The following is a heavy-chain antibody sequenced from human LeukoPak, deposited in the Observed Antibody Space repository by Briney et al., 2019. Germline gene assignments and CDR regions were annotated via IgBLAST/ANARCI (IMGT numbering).Heavy chain of an antibody. CDR1: GYTFTGYY. J-gene: IGHJ5*02. CDR2: INPNSGGT. CDR3: ARGNYYDTSGYGNYNWFDP. D-gene: IGHD3-22*01. V-gene: IGHV1-2*02. Sequence: GASVKVSCKASGYTFTGYYMHWVRQAPGQGLEWMGWINPNSGGTNYAQKFQGRVTMTRGTSISTAYMELSRLRSDDTAVYYCARGNYYDTSGYGNYNWFDPWGQGTLVTVSS.